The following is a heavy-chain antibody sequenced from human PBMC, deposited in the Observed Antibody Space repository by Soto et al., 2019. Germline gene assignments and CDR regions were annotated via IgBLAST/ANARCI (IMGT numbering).Heavy chain of an antibody. Sequence: QVQLVQSGAEVKKPGSSVKVSCKASGGTFSSYAISWVRQAPGHGLEWMGGVIPIFGTANYAQKFQGRVTISADESPSTAYMELSSLRSEDTAVYYCARGHGRRVPAAMGWFDPWGQGTLVTVSS. D-gene: IGHD2-2*01. CDR2: VIPIFGTA. J-gene: IGHJ5*02. CDR1: GGTFSSYA. V-gene: IGHV1-69*01. CDR3: ARGHGRRVPAAMGWFDP.